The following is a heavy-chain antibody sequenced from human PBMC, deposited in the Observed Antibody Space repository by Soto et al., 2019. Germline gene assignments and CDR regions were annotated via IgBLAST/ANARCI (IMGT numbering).Heavy chain of an antibody. CDR3: ARVPTPTDGDSDTTNSFHP. V-gene: IGHV1-18*01. J-gene: IGHJ5*02. CDR2: ISAYNGNT. Sequence: SSVQVSCKASGYTFTSYGISWVRHAPGQGLEWMGWISAYNGNTNYAQKLQGRVTMTTDTSTSTAYMELRSLRSDDTAVYYCARVPTPTDGDSDTTNSFHPWGQGTLVTVAS. CDR1: GYTFTSYG. D-gene: IGHD4-17*01.